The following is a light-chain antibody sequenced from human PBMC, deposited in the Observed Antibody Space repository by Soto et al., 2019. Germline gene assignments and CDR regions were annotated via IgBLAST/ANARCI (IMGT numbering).Light chain of an antibody. J-gene: IGKJ2*01. CDR3: MQSLLTPHT. V-gene: IGKV2-28*01. CDR1: QSLLHSNGVNY. Sequence: DIVMTQSPLSLPVTPGEPASISCRSSQSLLHSNGVNYLDWFLQKPGQSPQVLIYLGSNRASGVPDRFSGSGSGTDFTLKISRVEAEDVGVYYCMQSLLTPHTFGQGTKLEIK. CDR2: LGS.